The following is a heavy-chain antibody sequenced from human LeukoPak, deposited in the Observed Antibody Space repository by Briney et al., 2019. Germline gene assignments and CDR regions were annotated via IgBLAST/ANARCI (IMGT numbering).Heavy chain of an antibody. D-gene: IGHD6-13*01. CDR2: IYTSGST. J-gene: IGHJ6*03. CDR1: GGSISSGSYY. Sequence: SETLSLTCTVSGGSISSGSYYWSWIRQPAGKGLEWIGRIYTSGSTNYNPSLKSRVTISVDTSKSQFSLKLSSVTAADTAVYYCARERGEYSSSFDYYYYMDVWGKGTTVTISS. CDR3: ARERGEYSSSFDYYYYMDV. V-gene: IGHV4-61*02.